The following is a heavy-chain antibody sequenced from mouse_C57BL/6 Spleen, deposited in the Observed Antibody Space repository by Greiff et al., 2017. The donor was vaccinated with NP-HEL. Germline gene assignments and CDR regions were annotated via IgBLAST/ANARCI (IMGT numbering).Heavy chain of an antibody. CDR1: GYTFTSYW. Sequence: VQLQQPGAELVKPGASVKMSCKASGYTFTSYWITWVKQRPGQGLEWIGDIYPGSGSTNYNEKFKSKATLTVDTSSSTAYMQLSSLTSEDSAVYYCARNGDYYGSSYFDYWGQGTTLTVSS. J-gene: IGHJ2*01. CDR2: IYPGSGST. V-gene: IGHV1-55*01. CDR3: ARNGDYYGSSYFDY. D-gene: IGHD1-1*01.